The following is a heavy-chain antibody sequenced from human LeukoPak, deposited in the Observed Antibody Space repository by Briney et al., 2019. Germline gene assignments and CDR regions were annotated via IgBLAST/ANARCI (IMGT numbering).Heavy chain of an antibody. CDR2: ISGGGDGA. D-gene: IGHD3-10*01. Sequence: PGGSLRLSCAASGFSFSTCAMNWVRQAPGKGLEWVSTISGGGDGALYADSVKGRFTISRDNSKNTLFLQMNSLRAEDTAVFYCARSIYASGSYYAFDIWGQGTMVTVSS. J-gene: IGHJ3*02. CDR3: ARSIYASGSYYAFDI. CDR1: GFSFSTCA. V-gene: IGHV3-23*01.